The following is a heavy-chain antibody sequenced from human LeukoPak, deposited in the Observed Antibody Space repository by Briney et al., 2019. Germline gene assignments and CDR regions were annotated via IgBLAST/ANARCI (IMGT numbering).Heavy chain of an antibody. Sequence: AASVKVSCKASGGTFSSHAISWVRQAPGQGLEWMGGIIPIFGTANYAQKFQGRVTITADESTSTAYMELGSLRSEDTAVYYCARDHGWFGELPPRYFDYWGQGTLVTVSS. CDR3: ARDHGWFGELPPRYFDY. D-gene: IGHD3-10*01. V-gene: IGHV1-69*01. CDR2: IIPIFGTA. J-gene: IGHJ4*02. CDR1: GGTFSSHA.